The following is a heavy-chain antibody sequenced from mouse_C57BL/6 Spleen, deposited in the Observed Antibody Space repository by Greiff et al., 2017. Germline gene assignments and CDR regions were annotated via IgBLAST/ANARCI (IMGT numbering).Heavy chain of an antibody. D-gene: IGHD1-1*02. CDR3: ARGNGYWYFDV. V-gene: IGHV5-4*01. Sequence: EVQRVQSGGGLVKPGGSLKLSCAASGFTFSSYAMSWVRQTPAQRLEWVATISDGGSYTYYPDNVKGRFTISRDKAENNLYLQMSHLKSEDTAMFYCARGNGYWYFDVWGTGTTVTVSS. CDR2: ISDGGSYT. CDR1: GFTFSSYA. J-gene: IGHJ1*03.